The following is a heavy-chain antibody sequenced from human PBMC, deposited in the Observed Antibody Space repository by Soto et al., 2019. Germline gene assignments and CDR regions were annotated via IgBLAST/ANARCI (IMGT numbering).Heavy chain of an antibody. Sequence: SETLSLTCSVSGGSVSNKTYYWSWIRQPPGKRLEWIGYVYYSGTTNYNPSLKSRVTISVDLSNNQFSLRLSSVTTADTALYYCARTTAVPNTLRSRYFFDYWGQGTMVTVSS. CDR3: ARTTAVPNTLRSRYFFDY. D-gene: IGHD4-17*01. J-gene: IGHJ4*02. CDR1: GGSVSNKTYY. CDR2: VYYSGTT. V-gene: IGHV4-61*01.